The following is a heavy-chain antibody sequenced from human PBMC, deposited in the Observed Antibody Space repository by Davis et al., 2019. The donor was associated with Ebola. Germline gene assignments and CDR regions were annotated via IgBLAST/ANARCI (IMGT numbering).Heavy chain of an antibody. CDR1: GYTFTSYY. D-gene: IGHD1-20*01. CDR2: INPSGGST. Sequence: ASVKVSCKASGYTFTSYYMHWVRQAPGQGLEWMGIINPSGGSTSYAQKFQGRVTMTRDTSTSTVYMELSSLRSEDTAVYYCASPRGYNWIQWGYFDYWGQGTLVTVSS. CDR3: ASPRGYNWIQWGYFDY. V-gene: IGHV1-46*01. J-gene: IGHJ4*02.